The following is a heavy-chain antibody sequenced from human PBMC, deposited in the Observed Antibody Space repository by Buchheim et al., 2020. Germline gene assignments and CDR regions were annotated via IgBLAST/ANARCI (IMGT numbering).Heavy chain of an antibody. D-gene: IGHD7-27*01. J-gene: IGHJ6*02. CDR3: ARGLFSLGKRYGMDV. Sequence: QVQLQESGPGLVKPSETLSLTCTVSGGSISSYYWSWIRQPPGKGLEWIGYIYYSGSTNYNPSLKSRVTISVDTSKNQFSLKLSSVTAADTAVYYCARGLFSLGKRYGMDVWGQGTT. CDR1: GGSISSYY. CDR2: IYYSGST. V-gene: IGHV4-59*01.